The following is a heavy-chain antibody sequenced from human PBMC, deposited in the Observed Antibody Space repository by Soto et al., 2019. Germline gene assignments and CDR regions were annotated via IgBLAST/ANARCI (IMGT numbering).Heavy chain of an antibody. V-gene: IGHV1-18*01. CDR1: GYTFRNFG. Sequence: QIQLLQSGAEVKKPGASVKVTCKASGYTFRNFGISWVRQAPGQGLEWMGWISAYNANANYAQKFQGRLTMTADTSTSTAYMELRSLRSDYTAVYYCERENSYFDYWGQGTLVTVSS. CDR2: ISAYNANA. CDR3: ERENSYFDY. J-gene: IGHJ4*02.